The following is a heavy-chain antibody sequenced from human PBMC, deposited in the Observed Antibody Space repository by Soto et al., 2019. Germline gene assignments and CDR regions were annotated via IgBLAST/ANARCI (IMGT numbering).Heavy chain of an antibody. D-gene: IGHD3-22*01. J-gene: IGHJ4*02. CDR2: IVVGSGNT. V-gene: IGHV1-58*01. CDR3: AATYYYDSSGYYRHFDY. Sequence: ASEKVSCKASGFPFTSSAVQWVRQARGQRLEWIGWIVVGSGNTNYAQKFQERVTITRDMSTSTAYMELSSLRSEDTAVYYCAATYYYDSSGYYRHFDYWGQGTLVTVSS. CDR1: GFPFTSSA.